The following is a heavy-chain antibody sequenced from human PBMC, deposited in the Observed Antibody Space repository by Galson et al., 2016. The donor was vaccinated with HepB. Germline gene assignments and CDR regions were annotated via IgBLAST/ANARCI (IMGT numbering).Heavy chain of an antibody. CDR1: GYSFNTYW. CDR3: AISLWFGERSNVGFDY. CDR2: IYPDDSET. V-gene: IGHV5-51*01. D-gene: IGHD3-10*01. J-gene: IGHJ4*02. Sequence: QSGAEVKKAGGSLKISCKGSGYSFNTYWIGWVRQVPGKGLEWVGIIYPDDSETRYSPAFQGQVTISADTATSTAFLQWTSLKASDSDIYYCAISLWFGERSNVGFDYWGQGILVTVSS.